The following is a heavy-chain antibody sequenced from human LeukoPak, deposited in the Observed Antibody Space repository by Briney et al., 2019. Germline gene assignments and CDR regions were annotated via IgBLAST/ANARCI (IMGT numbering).Heavy chain of an antibody. J-gene: IGHJ6*02. CDR3: ARTQGGFYGMDV. V-gene: IGHV4-30-2*02. CDR1: GGSISSGGYS. Sequence: SETLSLTCAVSGGSISSGGYSWSWIRQPPGKGLEWIGYIYHSGSTNYNPSLKSRVTISVDTSKNQFSLKLSSVTAADTAVYYCARTQGGFYGMDVWGQGTTVTVSS. D-gene: IGHD1-26*01. CDR2: IYHSGST.